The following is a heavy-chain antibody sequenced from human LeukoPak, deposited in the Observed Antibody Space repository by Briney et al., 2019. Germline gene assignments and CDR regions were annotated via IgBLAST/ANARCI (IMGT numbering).Heavy chain of an antibody. Sequence: PSRSLRLSCAASGFTFDGYAMHWVRQAPGKGLEWVSGISWNSGSIGYADSVKGRFTISRDNAKNSLYLQMNSLRAEDMALYYCAKDMSYDSSGPSFDYWGQGTLVTVSS. V-gene: IGHV3-9*03. CDR1: GFTFDGYA. CDR2: ISWNSGSI. J-gene: IGHJ4*02. D-gene: IGHD3-22*01. CDR3: AKDMSYDSSGPSFDY.